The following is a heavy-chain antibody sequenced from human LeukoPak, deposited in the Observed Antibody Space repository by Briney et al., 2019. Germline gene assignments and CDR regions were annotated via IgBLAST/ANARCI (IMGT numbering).Heavy chain of an antibody. J-gene: IGHJ4*02. V-gene: IGHV4-34*01. Sequence: SETLSLTCAVYGGSFSGYYWSWIRQPPGKGLEWIGEINHGGSTSYNPSLKSRVTISVDTSKNQFSLKLSSVTAADTAVYYCARASGYDLGYYFDYWGQGTLVTVSS. D-gene: IGHD5-12*01. CDR3: ARASGYDLGYYFDY. CDR2: INHGGST. CDR1: GGSFSGYY.